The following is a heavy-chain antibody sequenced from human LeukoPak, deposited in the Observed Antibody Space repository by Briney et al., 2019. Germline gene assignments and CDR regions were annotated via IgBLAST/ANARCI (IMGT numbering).Heavy chain of an antibody. CDR2: INHNSGGT. Sequence: GASVKVSCKASGYTFTGYYMHWVRQAPGQGLEWMGWINHNSGGTNYAQKFQGRVTMTRDTSISTAYMELSRLRSDDTAVYYCARDKFNWNDPERGAFDIWGRESMVTVSS. V-gene: IGHV1-2*02. D-gene: IGHD1-1*01. J-gene: IGHJ3*02. CDR3: ARDKFNWNDPERGAFDI. CDR1: GYTFTGYY.